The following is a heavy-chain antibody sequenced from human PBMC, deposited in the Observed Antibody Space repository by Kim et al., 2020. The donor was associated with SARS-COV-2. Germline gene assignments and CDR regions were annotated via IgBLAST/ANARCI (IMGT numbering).Heavy chain of an antibody. CDR1: GGSISNSDYY. J-gene: IGHJ5*02. Sequence: SETLSLTCSVSGGSISNSDYYWGWIRQPPGKGLEWIGSIYYSVSTNYNPSLKSRLTISVDTSKNHFSLNLRSVTAADTAVYYCVRRHYSSTSKWIDPWGQGTLVTVSS. CDR3: VRRHYSSTSKWIDP. V-gene: IGHV4-39*02. D-gene: IGHD6-6*01. CDR2: IYYSVST.